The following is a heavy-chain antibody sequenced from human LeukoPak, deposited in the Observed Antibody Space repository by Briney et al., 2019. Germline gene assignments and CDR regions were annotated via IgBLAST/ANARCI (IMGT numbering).Heavy chain of an antibody. CDR1: GGSISSYY. V-gene: IGHV4-4*09. D-gene: IGHD3-10*01. CDR2: IYTSGST. Sequence: SETLSLTCTVSGGSISSYYWSWIRQPPGKGLGWVGYIYTSGSTNYNPSLKSRVTISVDTSKNQFSLKLSSVTAADTAVYYCASLGIHYGSGNDYWGQGTLVTVSS. J-gene: IGHJ4*02. CDR3: ASLGIHYGSGNDY.